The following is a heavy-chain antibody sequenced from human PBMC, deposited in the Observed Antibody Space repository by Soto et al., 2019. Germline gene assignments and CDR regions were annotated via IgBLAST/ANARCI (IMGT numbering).Heavy chain of an antibody. CDR3: ARAVGRQLDRRGVWDY. V-gene: IGHV1-69*01. D-gene: IGHD1-1*01. CDR1: GDTFSTYG. CDR2: IIPIFDKA. Sequence: QVHLVQSGAEATKPGSSVTVSCKTSGDTFSTYGFDWVRQAPGQSLEWMGGIIPIFDKANYAEEFQGRLTISADASTSTVYMQLSSLRSGDTGMYYCARAVGRQLDRRGVWDYWGQGALVIFSS. J-gene: IGHJ4*02.